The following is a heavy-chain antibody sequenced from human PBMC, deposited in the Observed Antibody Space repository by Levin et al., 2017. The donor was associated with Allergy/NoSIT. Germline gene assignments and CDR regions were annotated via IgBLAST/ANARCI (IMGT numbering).Heavy chain of an antibody. CDR1: GGSVSSGTYY. V-gene: IGHV4-61*01. CDR2: IYYTGST. Sequence: SETLSLTCTVSGGSVSSGTYYWIWIRQPPGKGLEWIGYIYYTGSTYYNPSLKSRVTISVDTSKNQFSLKLRSVTAADTAVYYCARGGGDSSGFFAPLPFLDYWGQGILVTVSS. D-gene: IGHD6-19*01. J-gene: IGHJ4*02. CDR3: ARGGGDSSGFFAPLPFLDY.